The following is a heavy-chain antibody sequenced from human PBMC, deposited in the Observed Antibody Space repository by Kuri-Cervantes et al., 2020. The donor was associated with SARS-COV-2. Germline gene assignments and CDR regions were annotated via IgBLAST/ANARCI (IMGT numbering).Heavy chain of an antibody. CDR3: ARDNCSGGSCYGYYYMDV. D-gene: IGHD2-15*01. V-gene: IGHV4-4*07. Sequence: ESLKISFTVSGGSISSYYWSWIRQPAGKGLEWIGRIYTSGSTNYNPSLKSRVTISVDTSKNQFSLKLSSVTAADTAVYYCARDNCSGGSCYGYYYMDVWGKGTTVTVSS. CDR2: IYTSGST. J-gene: IGHJ6*03. CDR1: GGSISSYY.